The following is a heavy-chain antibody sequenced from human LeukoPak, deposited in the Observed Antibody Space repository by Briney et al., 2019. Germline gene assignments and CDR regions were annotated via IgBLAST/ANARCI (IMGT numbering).Heavy chain of an antibody. J-gene: IGHJ4*02. D-gene: IGHD3-10*02. CDR2: INTHKGNT. V-gene: IGHV1-18*04. CDR3: ATYYSCSGSFTTQFDH. CDR1: SSTFSTYG. Sequence: ASVTVSCKTSSSTFSTYGITWVRQAPGQGLEWVGWINTHKGNTYYPREFQERVSMTTDASTTTDYMELRSLRSDDTAIYYCATYYSCSGSFTTQFDHWGQGTLVTVSS.